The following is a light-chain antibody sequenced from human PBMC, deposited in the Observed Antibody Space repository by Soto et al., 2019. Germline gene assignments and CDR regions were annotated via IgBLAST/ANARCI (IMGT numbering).Light chain of an antibody. Sequence: ELVLPQSQATLPFLQGEKPTFPARAIQTVRDNYLAWYQQKPGQAPRLLIYDASSRATGIPDRFSGGGSGTDFTLTISRLEPEDFAVYYCQQFSSYPLTFGGGTKVDIK. CDR3: QQFSSYPLT. CDR2: DAS. J-gene: IGKJ4*01. CDR1: QTVRDNY. V-gene: IGKV3-20*01.